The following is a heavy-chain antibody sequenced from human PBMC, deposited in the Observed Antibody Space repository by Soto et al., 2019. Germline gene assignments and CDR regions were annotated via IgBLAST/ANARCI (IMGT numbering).Heavy chain of an antibody. V-gene: IGHV4-59*01. Sequence: PSETLSLTCTVSGGSISSYYWSWIRQPPGKGLEWIGYIYYSGSTNYNPSLKSRVTISVDTSKNQFSLKLSSVTAADTAVYYCARDRGQGSGSLGWFDPWGQGTLVTVSS. CDR3: ARDRGQGSGSLGWFDP. CDR1: GGSISSYY. D-gene: IGHD3-10*01. J-gene: IGHJ5*02. CDR2: IYYSGST.